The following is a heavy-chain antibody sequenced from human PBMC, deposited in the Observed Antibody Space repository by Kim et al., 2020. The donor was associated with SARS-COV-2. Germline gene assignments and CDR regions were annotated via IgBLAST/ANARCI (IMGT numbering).Heavy chain of an antibody. CDR1: GFTFSSYE. D-gene: IGHD4-17*01. Sequence: GGSLRLSCAASGFTFSSYEMNWVRQAPGKGLEWVSYISSSGSTIYYADSVKGRFTISRDNAKNSLYLQMNSLRAEDTAVYYCASENTTVVTPGGYYYYYYGMDVWGQGTTVTVSS. V-gene: IGHV3-48*03. CDR3: ASENTTVVTPGGYYYYYYGMDV. J-gene: IGHJ6*02. CDR2: ISSSGSTI.